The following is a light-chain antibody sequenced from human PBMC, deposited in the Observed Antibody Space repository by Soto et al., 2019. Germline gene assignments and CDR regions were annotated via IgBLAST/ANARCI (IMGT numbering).Light chain of an antibody. J-gene: IGKJ5*01. CDR3: QQYYTTLIT. CDR1: QSFLYSSNNKNY. V-gene: IGKV4-1*01. CDR2: WAS. Sequence: DIVMTQSPDSLAVSLGERATINCKSSQSFLYSSNNKNYLAWYQQKPGQPPNLLISWASTRESGVPDRFSGSGSGTDFTLTISSLQAEDVAVYYCQQYYTTLITFGQGTRLEI.